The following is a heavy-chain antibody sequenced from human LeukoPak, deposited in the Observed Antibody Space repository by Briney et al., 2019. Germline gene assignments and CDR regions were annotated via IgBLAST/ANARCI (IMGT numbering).Heavy chain of an antibody. CDR1: GGSISSYY. Sequence: SETLSPTCTVSGGSISSYYWSWIRQPPGKGLEWIGYIYYSGSTNYNPSLKSRVTISVDTSKNQFSLKLSSVTAADTAVYYCARAPFIRYFDWLLYFDYWGQGTLVTVSS. D-gene: IGHD3-9*01. CDR2: IYYSGST. J-gene: IGHJ4*02. V-gene: IGHV4-59*01. CDR3: ARAPFIRYFDWLLYFDY.